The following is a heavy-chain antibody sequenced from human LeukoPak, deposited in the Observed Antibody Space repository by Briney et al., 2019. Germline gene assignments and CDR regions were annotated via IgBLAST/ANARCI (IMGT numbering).Heavy chain of an antibody. D-gene: IGHD3-22*01. CDR3: ARLLDNDSSGDPDTFDV. Sequence: SETLSLTCTVSGGSMSSHYWSWIRQSPGKGLGWSGYMSYSGRTYYKPSLRSRVTISVDTSKNHFSLSLTSVTAADTAVYYCARLLDNDSSGDPDTFDVWGQGTMVTVSS. V-gene: IGHV4-59*11. J-gene: IGHJ3*01. CDR1: GGSMSSHY. CDR2: MSYSGRT.